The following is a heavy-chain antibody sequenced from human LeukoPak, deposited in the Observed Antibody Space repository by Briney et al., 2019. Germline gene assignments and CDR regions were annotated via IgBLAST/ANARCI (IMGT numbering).Heavy chain of an antibody. CDR2: IYYSGST. CDR3: ARHIVLWFGELLRAFDI. D-gene: IGHD3-10*01. Sequence: PSETLSLTCTVSGGSISSYYWSWIRQPPGKGLEWIGYIYYSGSTNYNPSLKSRVTISVDTSKNQFSLKLSSVTAADTAVYYCARHIVLWFGELLRAFDIWGQGTMVTASS. CDR1: GGSISSYY. V-gene: IGHV4-59*08. J-gene: IGHJ3*02.